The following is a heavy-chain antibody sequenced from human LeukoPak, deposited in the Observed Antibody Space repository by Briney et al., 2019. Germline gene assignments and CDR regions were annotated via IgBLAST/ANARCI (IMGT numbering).Heavy chain of an antibody. CDR3: VKPYYYSSGSLK. V-gene: IGHV3-7*01. Sequence: GGSLRLSCAASEFIFTNYGMSWVRQAPGKGLEWVATINQDGREKYYVDSVKGRFTISRDNAKNSLYLQMSSLGVEDTAVYYCVKPYYYSSGSLKWGQGTLVTVSS. CDR1: EFIFTNYG. J-gene: IGHJ4*02. D-gene: IGHD3-10*01. CDR2: INQDGREK.